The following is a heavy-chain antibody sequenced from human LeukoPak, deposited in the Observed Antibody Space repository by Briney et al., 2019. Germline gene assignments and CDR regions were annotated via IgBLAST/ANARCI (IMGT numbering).Heavy chain of an antibody. CDR3: ARSNYDFWNGYLNWFDP. J-gene: IGHJ5*02. V-gene: IGHV4-38-2*01. D-gene: IGHD3-3*01. CDR1: GYSISSGYY. Sequence: PSETLSLTCAVSGYSISSGYYWGWIRQPPGKGLEWIGSIYHSGSTYYNPSLKRRVTISINTSKNQFSLKLSSVTAADTAVHYCARSNYDFWNGYLNWFDPWGQGILVTVSS. CDR2: IYHSGST.